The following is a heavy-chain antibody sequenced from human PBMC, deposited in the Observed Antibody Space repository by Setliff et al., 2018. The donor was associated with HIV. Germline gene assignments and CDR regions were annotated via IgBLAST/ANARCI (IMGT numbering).Heavy chain of an antibody. CDR1: GPSINIHY. V-gene: IGHV4-59*11. CDR2: IYSTGST. Sequence: ASETLSLTCTVSGPSINIHYWSWIRQSPGKGFEWIGYIYSTGSTNYNPSLQSRVTISMVASRNQFSLKVTSVTAADTAAYYCAKGAGLYGDYTFDHWGQGRQVTVSS. D-gene: IGHD4-17*01. J-gene: IGHJ4*02. CDR3: AKGAGLYGDYTFDH.